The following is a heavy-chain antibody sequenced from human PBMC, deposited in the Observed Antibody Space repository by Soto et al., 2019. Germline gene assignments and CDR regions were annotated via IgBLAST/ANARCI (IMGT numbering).Heavy chain of an antibody. CDR3: AHSHGRRPDYYDSSGYYPCSFDY. CDR2: IYSDGNK. V-gene: IGHV2-5*02. Sequence: SGPTLVNPTQTLTLTCTLSGFSLSDFAVGVAWVRRPPGKALEWLALIYSDGNKYYSPSLKTRLTISTDTSKDHVVLTMTNMDPVDTATYYCAHSHGRRPDYYDSSGYYPCSFDYWGQGTLVTVSS. D-gene: IGHD3-22*01. CDR1: GFSLSDFAVG. J-gene: IGHJ4*02.